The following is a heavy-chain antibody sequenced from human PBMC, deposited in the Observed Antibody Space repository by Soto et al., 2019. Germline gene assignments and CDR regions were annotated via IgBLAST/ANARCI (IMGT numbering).Heavy chain of an antibody. V-gene: IGHV3-21*02. CDR1: GFTFTSYT. D-gene: IGHD2-15*01. CDR3: ATLLIKSDTTPQSRYYFDF. CDR2: VSSSSSYI. Sequence: EVQLVESGGGLVTPGGSLRLSCAASGFTFTSYTMNWVRQAPGKGLECVASVSSSSSYIFYTGSVKGRFTISRNNAGNSLFLQMNSLRGDDTAVYYCATLLIKSDTTPQSRYYFDFWGQGTLVTVSS. J-gene: IGHJ4*01.